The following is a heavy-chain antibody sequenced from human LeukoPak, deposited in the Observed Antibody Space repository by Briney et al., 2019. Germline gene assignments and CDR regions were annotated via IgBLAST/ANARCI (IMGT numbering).Heavy chain of an antibody. J-gene: IGHJ4*02. CDR2: IYSGGST. D-gene: IGHD6-19*01. Sequence: PGGSLRLSCAASGFTVSSNYMSWVRQAPGKGLEWVSVIYSGGSTYYADSVEGRFTISRDNSKNTLYLQMNSLRAEDTAVYYCARGTVAGMGGVWGQGTLVTVSS. CDR1: GFTVSSNY. V-gene: IGHV3-66*01. CDR3: ARGTVAGMGGV.